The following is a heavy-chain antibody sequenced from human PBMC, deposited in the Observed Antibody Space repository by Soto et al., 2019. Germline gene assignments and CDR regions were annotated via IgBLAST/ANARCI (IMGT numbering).Heavy chain of an antibody. D-gene: IGHD4-17*01. CDR1: GGSISSYY. CDR3: ARTFASDYDNWFDP. V-gene: IGHV4-59*08. Sequence: SETLSVTWTVAGGSISSYYWRWIRQHPGKGLEWIGYIYYSGSTNYNPSLKSRVTISVDTSKNQFSLKLSSVTAADTAVYYCARTFASDYDNWFDPWGQGTLVTVS. J-gene: IGHJ5*02. CDR2: IYYSGST.